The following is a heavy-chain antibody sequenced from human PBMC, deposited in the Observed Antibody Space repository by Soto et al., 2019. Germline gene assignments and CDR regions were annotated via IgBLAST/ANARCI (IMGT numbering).Heavy chain of an antibody. D-gene: IGHD3-16*01. CDR3: ARDAGVSGELYY. CDR1: GYNFTRYG. V-gene: IGHV1-18*01. CDR2: ISAYNGNT. Sequence: QVQLLQSGAEVKKPGATVKVSCKASGYNFTRYGISWVRQAPGQGREWMGWISAYNGNTNYAQKLQGRVTMTTYTFTSTAYMELRSLRSDDTAVYYCARDAGVSGELYYWGQGTLVTVSS. J-gene: IGHJ4*02.